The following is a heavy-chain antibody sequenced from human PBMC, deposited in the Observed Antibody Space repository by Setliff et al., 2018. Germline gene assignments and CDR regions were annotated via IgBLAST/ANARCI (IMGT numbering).Heavy chain of an antibody. CDR1: GGSISSSSYY. V-gene: IGHV4-39*07. CDR2: IYYSGST. Sequence: SETLSLTCTVSGGSISSSSYYWGWIRQPPGKGLEWIGSIYYSGSTYYNPFLKSRVTISVDTSKNQFSLKLSSVTVADTAVYYCARDRITIFGVVIPFDYWGQGTLVTVSS. J-gene: IGHJ4*02. D-gene: IGHD3-3*01. CDR3: ARDRITIFGVVIPFDY.